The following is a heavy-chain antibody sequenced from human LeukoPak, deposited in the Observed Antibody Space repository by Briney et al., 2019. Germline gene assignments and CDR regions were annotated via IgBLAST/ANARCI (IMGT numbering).Heavy chain of an antibody. J-gene: IGHJ3*02. D-gene: IGHD3-10*01. CDR3: ARGYYYGSGSYPQDAFDI. CDR1: GFTFSSYG. CDR2: IWYDGSNK. V-gene: IGHV3-33*01. Sequence: QTGGSLRLSCAASGFTFSSYGMHWVRQAPGKGLEWVEVIWYDGSNKYYADSVKGRFTISRDNSRNTLYLQMNSLRAEDTAVYYCARGYYYGSGSYPQDAFDIWGQGTMVTVSS.